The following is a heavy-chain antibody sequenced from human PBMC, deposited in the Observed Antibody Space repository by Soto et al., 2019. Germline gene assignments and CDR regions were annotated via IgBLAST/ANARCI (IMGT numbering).Heavy chain of an antibody. CDR1: GFIFNNYW. Sequence: EVQLVESGGGLVQPGGSLRLSCAASGFIFNNYWMHWVRQAPGKGLVWVARISGDESTTTYVGSAKGRFTISRDNAKNTVYLPMNSLRVEDTAVYYWGRGSGPRGRPCWGQGILVTVSS. CDR2: ISGDESTT. J-gene: IGHJ4*02. V-gene: IGHV3-74*01. D-gene: IGHD1-26*01. CDR3: GRGSGPRGRPC.